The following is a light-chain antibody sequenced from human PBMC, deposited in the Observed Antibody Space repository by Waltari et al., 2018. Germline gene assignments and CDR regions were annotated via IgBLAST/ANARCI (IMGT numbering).Light chain of an antibody. CDR3: AAWDDSLRGTV. CDR1: SSNLGRNF. Sequence: QSVLTQAPSASGTPGQRVTISCSGSSSNLGRNFVFWYQLLPGMAPKLLIFRNNQRPSGVPDRFSGSKSGTSASLAISGLRSEDEADYSCAAWDDSLRGTVFGTGTKLTVL. CDR2: RNN. J-gene: IGLJ3*02. V-gene: IGLV1-47*01.